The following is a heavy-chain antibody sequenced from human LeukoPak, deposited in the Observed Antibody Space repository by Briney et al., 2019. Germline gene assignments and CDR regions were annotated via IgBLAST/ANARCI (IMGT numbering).Heavy chain of an antibody. CDR3: ARDRIYYDSNSYGMDV. D-gene: IGHD3-22*01. V-gene: IGHV4-34*01. CDR1: GGSFSGYY. Sequence: SETLSLTCAVYGGSFSGYYWSWIRQPPGKGLEWIGEINHSGSTNYNPSLKSRVTISVDTPKNQFSLKLSSVTAADTAVYYCARDRIYYDSNSYGMDVWGQGTTVTVSS. CDR2: INHSGST. J-gene: IGHJ6*02.